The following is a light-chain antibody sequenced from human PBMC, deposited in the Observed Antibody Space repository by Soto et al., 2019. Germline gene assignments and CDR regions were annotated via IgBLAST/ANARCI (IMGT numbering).Light chain of an antibody. J-gene: IGKJ1*01. CDR3: QLSYSNLWT. CDR2: ASS. Sequence: IQMTQSPSSLSASVGDRVTITCRASQSISSYLNWYQQKPGKAPKLLIYASSSLQSGVPSMFSGSGSGTDFTLTISSLQPEDFPIYYCQLSYSNLWTLDQGTQEDIK. CDR1: QSISSY. V-gene: IGKV1-39*01.